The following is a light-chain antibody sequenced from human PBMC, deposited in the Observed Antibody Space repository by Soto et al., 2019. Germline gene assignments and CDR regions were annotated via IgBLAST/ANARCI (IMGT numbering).Light chain of an antibody. V-gene: IGKV1-33*01. CDR3: QRYDSPPPT. Sequence: DIQMTQSPSSLSASVGDRVTITCQASHDIKKYLNWYQEKPGKAPKLLIYDASNLQTGVPSRFSGSGSGTHFTFTISSLQPEDIATYYCQRYDSPPPTFGQGTRLDSK. CDR2: DAS. CDR1: HDIKKY. J-gene: IGKJ5*01.